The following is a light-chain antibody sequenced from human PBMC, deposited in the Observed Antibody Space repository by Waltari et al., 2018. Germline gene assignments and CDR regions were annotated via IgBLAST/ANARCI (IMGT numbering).Light chain of an antibody. Sequence: QSVLTQPPSVSAAPGQKVTIPCSGSSSNIGNYFVARYHQLPGATPKLLIYDENKRPSGIPDRFSASKSGTSATLDITGLQIGDEADYYCATWDNSLTAVVFGGGTKLTVL. CDR3: ATWDNSLTAVV. CDR1: SSNIGNYF. J-gene: IGLJ3*02. V-gene: IGLV1-51*01. CDR2: DEN.